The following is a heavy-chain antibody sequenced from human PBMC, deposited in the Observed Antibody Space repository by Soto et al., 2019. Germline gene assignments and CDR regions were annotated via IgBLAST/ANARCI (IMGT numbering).Heavy chain of an antibody. Sequence: ASVKVSCKASGYTFISYYIHWVRQAPGQGLEWMGIIKPNGGSTSYTQKFQGRVTMTRDTSTSTVYMELSSLRSEDTAVYYCARGDDFVWGSFDSWGQGTLVTVSS. CDR2: IKPNGGST. D-gene: IGHD3-16*01. CDR1: GYTFISYY. CDR3: ARGDDFVWGSFDS. V-gene: IGHV1-46*01. J-gene: IGHJ4*02.